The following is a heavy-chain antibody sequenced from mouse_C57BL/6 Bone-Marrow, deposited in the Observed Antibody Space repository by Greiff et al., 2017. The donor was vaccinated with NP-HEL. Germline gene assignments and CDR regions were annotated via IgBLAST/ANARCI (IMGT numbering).Heavy chain of an antibody. Sequence: QVQLQQPGAELVKPGASVKLSCKASGYTFTSYWMQWVKQRPGQGLEWIGEIDPSDSYTNYNQKFKGKATLTVDTSSSTAYMQLSSLTSEDSAVYYCAREDYYGSSPYWYCDVWGTGTTVTVSS. CDR3: AREDYYGSSPYWYCDV. CDR1: GYTFTSYW. D-gene: IGHD1-1*01. V-gene: IGHV1-50*01. CDR2: IDPSDSYT. J-gene: IGHJ1*03.